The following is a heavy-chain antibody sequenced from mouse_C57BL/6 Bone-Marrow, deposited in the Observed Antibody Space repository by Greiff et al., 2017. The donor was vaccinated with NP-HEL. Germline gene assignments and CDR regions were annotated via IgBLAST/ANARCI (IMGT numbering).Heavy chain of an antibody. D-gene: IGHD3-2*02. CDR3: ARQTAQTTYLFAY. CDR1: GFSLTSYG. CDR2: IWSGGST. V-gene: IGHV2-2*01. Sequence: QVQLQQSGPGLVQPSQSLSITCTVSGFSLTSYGVHWVRQSPGKGLEWLGVIWSGGSTDYNAAYISRLSISKDNSKSQVFFTMNCLQADDTSLYYCARQTAQTTYLFAYWGQGTLVTVSA. J-gene: IGHJ3*01.